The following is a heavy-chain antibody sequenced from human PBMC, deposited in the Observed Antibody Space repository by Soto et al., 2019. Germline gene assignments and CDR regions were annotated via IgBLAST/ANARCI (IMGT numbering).Heavy chain of an antibody. D-gene: IGHD2-2*01. CDR2: ISSSSSTI. V-gene: IGHV3-48*01. Sequence: EVQLVESGGGLVQPGGSLRLSCAASGFTFSSYSMNWGRQARGKGLEWVSYISSSSSTIYYADSVTGRFTISRDNAKNSLYLTINSLRAEDTAVYYCSSNSRRDYWGQGTLVTVS. J-gene: IGHJ4*02. CDR1: GFTFSSYS. CDR3: SSNSRRDY.